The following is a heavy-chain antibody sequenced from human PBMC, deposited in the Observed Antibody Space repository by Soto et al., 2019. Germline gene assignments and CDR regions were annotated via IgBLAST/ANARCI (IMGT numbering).Heavy chain of an antibody. J-gene: IGHJ5*02. Sequence: ASVKVSCKASGYTFTSYAMHWVRQAPGQRLEWMGWINAGNGNTKYSQKFQGRVTITRDTSASTAYMELSSLRSEDTAVYYCARGRTHRYCSSTSCYIHWFDPWGQGTLVTSPQ. D-gene: IGHD2-2*02. CDR1: GYTFTSYA. V-gene: IGHV1-3*01. CDR3: ARGRTHRYCSSTSCYIHWFDP. CDR2: INAGNGNT.